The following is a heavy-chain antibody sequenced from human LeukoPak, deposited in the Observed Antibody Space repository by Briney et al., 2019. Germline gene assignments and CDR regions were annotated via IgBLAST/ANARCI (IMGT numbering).Heavy chain of an antibody. V-gene: IGHV3-21*01. D-gene: IGHD6-13*01. CDR3: ARWAQYSTSWYYDY. Sequence: GGSLRLSCAASGFTFSTYNMNWVRQAPGKGLEWVSSISSGNTYIYYADSVKGRFTISRDNAKNSLYLQMNSLRAEDTAVYYCARWAQYSTSWYYDYWGQGTLVTVSS. J-gene: IGHJ4*02. CDR1: GFTFSTYN. CDR2: ISSGNTYI.